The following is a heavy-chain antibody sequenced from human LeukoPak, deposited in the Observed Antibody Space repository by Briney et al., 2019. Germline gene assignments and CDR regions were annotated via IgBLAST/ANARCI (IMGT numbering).Heavy chain of an antibody. CDR1: GGSFSGYF. V-gene: IGHV4-59*08. J-gene: IGHJ4*02. D-gene: IGHD3-10*01. CDR2: IYYTGST. Sequence: SETLSLTCAVYGGSFSGYFWSWVRQPPGKGLEWIGYIYYTGSTNYNPSLKSRVTMSVDTSKNQFSLNLSSVTAADTAVYYCARYYYGSGSYQRYFDYWGQGTLVTVSS. CDR3: ARYYYGSGSYQRYFDY.